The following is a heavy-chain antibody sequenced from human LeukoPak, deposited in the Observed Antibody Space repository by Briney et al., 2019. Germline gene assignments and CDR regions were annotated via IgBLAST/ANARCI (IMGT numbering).Heavy chain of an antibody. CDR3: ARVDPPRRLDY. Sequence: PSETLSLTCAVSGGSVSSTNSWSWVRQSPRKGLEWIGEIYHSGSANYNPSLRSRVTMSLDKSKNQFSLKLSSVTAADTAVYYCARVDPPRRLDYWGQGTLVTVSS. V-gene: IGHV4-4*02. CDR2: IYHSGSA. D-gene: IGHD2-21*02. CDR1: GGSVSSTNS. J-gene: IGHJ4*02.